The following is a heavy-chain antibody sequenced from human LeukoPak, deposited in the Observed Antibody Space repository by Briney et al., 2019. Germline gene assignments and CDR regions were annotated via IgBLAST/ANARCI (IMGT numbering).Heavy chain of an antibody. Sequence: SQTLSLTCAVSGVSTNSGAFSWSWFRQPPGKGLEWIGYIYPSGTTYYSPSLKSRVTMSVDRSKNHFSLRLTSVAAADTAIYYCARGKSSYYFDYWGQGTLVTVSS. V-gene: IGHV4-30-2*01. CDR1: GVSTNSGAFS. CDR3: ARGKSSYYFDY. CDR2: IYPSGTT. J-gene: IGHJ4*02.